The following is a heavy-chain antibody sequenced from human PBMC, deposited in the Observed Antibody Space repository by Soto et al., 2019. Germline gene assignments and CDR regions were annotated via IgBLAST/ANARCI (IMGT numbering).Heavy chain of an antibody. V-gene: IGHV1-3*01. CDR1: GYTFTSYA. CDR3: ARDPSYYDSSGYHALDY. D-gene: IGHD3-22*01. CDR2: INAGNGNT. J-gene: IGHJ4*02. Sequence: ASVKVSCKASGYTFTSYAMHWVRQAPGQRLEWMGWINAGNGNTKYSQKFQGRVTITRDTSASTAYMELSSLRSEDTAVYYCARDPSYYDSSGYHALDYWGQGTLVTVS.